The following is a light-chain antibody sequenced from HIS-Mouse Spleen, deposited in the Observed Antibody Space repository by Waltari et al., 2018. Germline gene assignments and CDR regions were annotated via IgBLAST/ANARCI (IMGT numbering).Light chain of an antibody. J-gene: IGLJ2*01. V-gene: IGLV3-10*01. Sequence: SYELTQPPSVSVSPGQTARINCLGDAFPKKYAYWYQQKSGQAPVLVIYEDSKRPSGIPERFSGSSSGTMATLTISGAQVEDEADYYCYSTDSSGNHRVFGGGTKLTVL. CDR3: YSTDSSGNHRV. CDR1: AFPKKY. CDR2: EDS.